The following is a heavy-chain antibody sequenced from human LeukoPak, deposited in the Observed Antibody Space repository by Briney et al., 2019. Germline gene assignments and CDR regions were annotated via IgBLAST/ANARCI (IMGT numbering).Heavy chain of an antibody. V-gene: IGHV3-23*01. CDR2: ISGSGGST. CDR3: AKAVYCSSTSCPHYYYYYMDV. Sequence: GGSLRLSCAASGFTFSSYAMSWVRQAPGKGLEWVSAISGSGGSTYYADSVKGRFTISRDNSKNTLYLQMNSLRAEDTAVYYCAKAVYCSSTSCPHYYYYYMDVWGKGTTVTVSS. CDR1: GFTFSSYA. J-gene: IGHJ6*03. D-gene: IGHD2-2*01.